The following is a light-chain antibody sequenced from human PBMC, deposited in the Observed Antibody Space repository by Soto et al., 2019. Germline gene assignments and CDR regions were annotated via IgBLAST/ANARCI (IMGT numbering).Light chain of an antibody. J-gene: IGKJ1*01. CDR1: ESIKGW. CDR3: QQYNNGWT. Sequence: DIQVTQSPSTLSASVGDRVTITCWASESIKGWLAWYQQKPGKAPKLLIYDASSLKGGVPSRFSGSGSGTEFTLTISSLQPDDFATYYCQQYNNGWTFGQGTKVEIK. V-gene: IGKV1-5*01. CDR2: DAS.